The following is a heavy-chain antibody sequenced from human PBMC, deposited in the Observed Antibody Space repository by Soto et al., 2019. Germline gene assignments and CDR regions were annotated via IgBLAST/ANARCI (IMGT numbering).Heavy chain of an antibody. Sequence: VRSMRLSCAACGYNISSYAMSWFSQAPGKGLEWVSAISGSGGSTYYADSVKGRFTISRDNSKHTLYLQMNSLRAEDTAVYYCAKERSPYYYMDVWGKGTTVTVSS. CDR1: GYNISSYA. J-gene: IGHJ6*03. V-gene: IGHV3-23*01. CDR3: AKERSPYYYMDV. CDR2: ISGSGGST. D-gene: IGHD3-3*01.